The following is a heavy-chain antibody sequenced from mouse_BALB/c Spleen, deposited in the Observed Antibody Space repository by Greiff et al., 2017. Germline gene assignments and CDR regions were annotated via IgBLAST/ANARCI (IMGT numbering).Heavy chain of an antibody. Sequence: EVQGVESGGGLVKPGGSLKLSCAASGFTFSSYAMSWVRQTPEKRLEWVASISSGGSTYYPDSVKGRFTISRDNARNILYLQMSSLRSEDTAMYYCARWDYGSRFAYWGQGTLVTVSA. J-gene: IGHJ3*01. CDR2: ISSGGST. CDR1: GFTFSSYA. V-gene: IGHV5-6-5*01. D-gene: IGHD1-1*01. CDR3: ARWDYGSRFAY.